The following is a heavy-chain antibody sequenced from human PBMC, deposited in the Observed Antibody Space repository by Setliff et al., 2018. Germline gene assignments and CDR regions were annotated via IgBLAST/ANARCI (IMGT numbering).Heavy chain of an antibody. J-gene: IGHJ4*02. D-gene: IGHD3-3*01. V-gene: IGHV4-39*07. CDR1: GGSISSDTYY. Sequence: PSETLSLTCTVSGGSISSDTYYWGWIRQPPGKGLEWIGRIYVSTGSTNYNPSLKSRVTISVDTSKNQFSLKLSSVTAADTAVYYCARGAPYYNFWSGYYGPLHYFDYWGQGTLVTVSS. CDR3: ARGAPYYNFWSGYYGPLHYFDY. CDR2: IYVSTGST.